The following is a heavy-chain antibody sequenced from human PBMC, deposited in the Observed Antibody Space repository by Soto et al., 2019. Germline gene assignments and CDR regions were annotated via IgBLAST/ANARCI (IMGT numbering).Heavy chain of an antibody. CDR2: IYYSSRT. D-gene: IGHD3-10*01. J-gene: IGHJ4*02. V-gene: IGHV4-59*01. Sequence: SETLSLTCTVSNGSLSMNHWSWRRQLPGKGLECIGNIYYSSRTNYNPSPKSRVTMSVDTSKNQCTLKLSSVTAADTGVYFCARSFMVPVDFFDYWGQGTLVTVSS. CDR1: NGSLSMNH. CDR3: ARSFMVPVDFFDY.